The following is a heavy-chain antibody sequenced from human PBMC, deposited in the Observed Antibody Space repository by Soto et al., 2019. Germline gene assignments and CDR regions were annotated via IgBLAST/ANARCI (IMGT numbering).Heavy chain of an antibody. CDR2: VSASGLNT. CDR1: GFTFSTYA. V-gene: IGHV3-23*01. D-gene: IGHD3-10*01. J-gene: IGHJ4*02. CDR3: VTAVRTRLDN. Sequence: GGSLRLSCAASGFTFSTYAMAWVRQAPGKGLEWVSGVSASGLNTDYADSAKGRFTISRDNSKNTLYLQMNGLRLDDTAVYYCVTAVRTRLDNWGPGTLVTVSS.